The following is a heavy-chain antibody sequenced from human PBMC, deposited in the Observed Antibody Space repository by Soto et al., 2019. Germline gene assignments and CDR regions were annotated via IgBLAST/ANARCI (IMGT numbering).Heavy chain of an antibody. CDR2: VYNSRSS. CDR3: ARSLVVTVCFDY. J-gene: IGHJ4*02. Sequence: SETLSLTCTVSGGSVSSGNFFWSWLRQPPGKGLEWVGYVYNSRSSKYNSSLKSRVTISVNTTKNQFSLKMSSVTAADTAVYYCARSLVVTVCFDYWGQGTLVTVSS. CDR1: GGSVSSGNFF. D-gene: IGHD3-22*01. V-gene: IGHV4-61*01.